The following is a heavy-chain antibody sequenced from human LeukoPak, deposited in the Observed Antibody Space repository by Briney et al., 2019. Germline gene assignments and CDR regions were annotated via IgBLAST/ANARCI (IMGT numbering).Heavy chain of an antibody. CDR1: GFTFSNFP. CDR3: ARDILAGTGGDY. CDR2: VSHDGSNK. J-gene: IGHJ4*02. Sequence: QPGGSLRLSCATSGFTFSNFPMQWVRQAPGKGLEWVAVVSHDGSNKYYADSVKGRFTISRDNSKNTLYLQVSSLRPDDTAVYYCARDILAGTGGDYWGQGTLVTVSS. D-gene: IGHD1/OR15-1a*01. V-gene: IGHV3-30*04.